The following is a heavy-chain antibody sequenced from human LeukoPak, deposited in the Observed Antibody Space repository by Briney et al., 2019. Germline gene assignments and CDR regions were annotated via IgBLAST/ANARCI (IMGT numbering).Heavy chain of an antibody. V-gene: IGHV3-48*01. CDR3: AGTYGGTYRRDY. CDR2: ISSSGNTI. Sequence: PGGSLRLSCAASGFTFSSYSMDWVRQAPGKGLEWVAYISSSGNTIYYPDSVRGRFTISRDNAKNSLYLQMNNLRAEDTAVYYWAGTYGGTYRRDYWGQGTLVTVSS. D-gene: IGHD1-26*01. CDR1: GFTFSSYS. J-gene: IGHJ4*02.